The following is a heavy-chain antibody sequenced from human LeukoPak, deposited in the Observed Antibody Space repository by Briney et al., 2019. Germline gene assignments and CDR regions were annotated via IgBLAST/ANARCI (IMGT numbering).Heavy chain of an antibody. Sequence: GGSLRLSCAASGFTFSSYSMNWVRQAPGKGLEWVSYISSSSSTIYYADSVKGRFTISRDNAKNSLYLQMNSLRAEDTAVPYCARLRSATIVDYWGQGTLVTVSS. J-gene: IGHJ4*02. CDR2: ISSSSSTI. CDR3: ARLRSATIVDY. V-gene: IGHV3-48*01. CDR1: GFTFSSYS. D-gene: IGHD5-12*01.